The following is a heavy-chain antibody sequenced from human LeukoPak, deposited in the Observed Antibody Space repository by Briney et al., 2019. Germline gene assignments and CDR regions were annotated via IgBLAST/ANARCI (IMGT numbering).Heavy chain of an antibody. V-gene: IGHV3-7*01. J-gene: IGHJ4*02. CDR3: ARGARITIFVVVIGGFDY. CDR2: IKQDGREK. CDR1: GFTFSSYW. D-gene: IGHD3-3*01. Sequence: GGSLRLSCAASGFTFSSYWMSWVRQAPGKGLEWVANIKQDGREKYYVDSVKGRFTISRDNAKNSLYLQMNSLRAADTAVYYCARGARITIFVVVIGGFDYWGQGTLVTVSS.